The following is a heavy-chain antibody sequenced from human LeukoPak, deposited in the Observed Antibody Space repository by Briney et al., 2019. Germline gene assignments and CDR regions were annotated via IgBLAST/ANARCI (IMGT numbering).Heavy chain of an antibody. CDR3: ARSSSWESAGDY. J-gene: IGHJ4*02. CDR1: GFTFSSYA. CDR2: ISYDGSNK. Sequence: GGSLRLSCAASGFTFSSYAMHWVRQAPGKGLEWVAVISYDGSNKYYADSVKGRFTISRDNSKNTLYLQMNSLRAEDTAVYYCARSSSWESAGDYWGQGTLVTVSS. V-gene: IGHV3-30-3*01. D-gene: IGHD1-26*01.